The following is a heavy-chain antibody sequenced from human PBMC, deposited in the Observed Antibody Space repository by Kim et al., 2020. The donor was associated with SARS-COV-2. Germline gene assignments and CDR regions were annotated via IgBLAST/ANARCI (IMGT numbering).Heavy chain of an antibody. J-gene: IGHJ6*03. CDR2: IYHSGST. CDR1: GGSISSSNW. D-gene: IGHD7-27*01. CDR3: ARLGNWGNYYYYMDV. Sequence: SETLSLTCAVSGGSISSSNWWSWVRQPPGKGLEWIGEIYHSGSTNYNPSLKSRVTISVDKSKNQFSLKLSSVTAADTAVYYCARLGNWGNYYYYMDVWGKETTVTVSS. V-gene: IGHV4-4*02.